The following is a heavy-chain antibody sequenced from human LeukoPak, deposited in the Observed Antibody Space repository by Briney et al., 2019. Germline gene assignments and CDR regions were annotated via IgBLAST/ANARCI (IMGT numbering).Heavy chain of an antibody. Sequence: GGTLRLSCAASGFTFSTYGMSWVRQAPGKGLEWVSAISGSGGSTYYADSVKGWFTISRDNSKNTLYLQMNSLRDEDTAVYYCAKSAIVGATYRGNYWGQGTLVTVSS. J-gene: IGHJ4*02. CDR3: AKSAIVGATYRGNY. D-gene: IGHD1-26*01. V-gene: IGHV3-23*01. CDR2: ISGSGGST. CDR1: GFTFSTYG.